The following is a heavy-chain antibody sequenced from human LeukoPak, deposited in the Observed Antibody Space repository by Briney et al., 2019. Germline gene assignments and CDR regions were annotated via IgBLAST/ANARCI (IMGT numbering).Heavy chain of an antibody. D-gene: IGHD6-19*01. J-gene: IGHJ1*01. V-gene: IGHV4-59*02. Sequence: PSETLSLTCSVSGGSVGSNYWSWLRQPPGKGLEWIGYISYSGDTKYNPSLKSRLSMSVDTSKNQCSLMLTSVTAADTAVYYCARGSGWYPHWGQGTLVTVSS. CDR3: ARGSGWYPH. CDR1: GGSVGSNY. CDR2: ISYSGDT.